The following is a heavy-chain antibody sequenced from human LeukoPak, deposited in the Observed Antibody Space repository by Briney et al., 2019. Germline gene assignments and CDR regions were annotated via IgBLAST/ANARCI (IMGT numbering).Heavy chain of an antibody. CDR2: ISWNSGNI. CDR3: VKDRGSGWYGDFDY. CDR1: GFNFDDYA. D-gene: IGHD6-19*01. J-gene: IGHJ4*02. Sequence: GGSLRLSCAASGFNFDDYAMHWVRQAPGKGLEWVSGISWNSGNIGYADSVKGRFTISRDNAKNSLYLQTNSLKAEDTALYYCVKDRGSGWYGDFDYWGQGTLVTVSS. V-gene: IGHV3-9*01.